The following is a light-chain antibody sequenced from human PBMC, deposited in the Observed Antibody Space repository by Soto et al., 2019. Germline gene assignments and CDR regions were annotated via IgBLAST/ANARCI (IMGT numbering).Light chain of an antibody. CDR3: QQYGSSPTT. CDR1: QSVSNSY. Sequence: EIVMTQSPATLSVSPGERATLSCRASQSVSNSYLAWYQQKPGQAPRLLIYGASSRATGIPDRFSGSGSGTDFTLTISRLEPEDFAVYYCQQYGSSPTTFGQGTKV. CDR2: GAS. V-gene: IGKV3-20*01. J-gene: IGKJ1*01.